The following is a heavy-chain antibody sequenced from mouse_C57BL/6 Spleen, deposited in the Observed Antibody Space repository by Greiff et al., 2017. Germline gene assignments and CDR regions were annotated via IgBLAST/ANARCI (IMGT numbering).Heavy chain of an antibody. V-gene: IGHV1-82*01. CDR3: ARSDYGSSYRFAY. J-gene: IGHJ3*01. CDR1: GYAFSSSW. Sequence: VQVVESGPELVKPGASVKISCKASGYAFSSSWMNWVKQRPGKGLEWIGRIYPGDGDTNYNGKFKGKATLTADKSSSTAYMQLSSLTSEDSAIYFCARSDYGSSYRFAYWGQGTLVTVSA. D-gene: IGHD1-1*01. CDR2: IYPGDGDT.